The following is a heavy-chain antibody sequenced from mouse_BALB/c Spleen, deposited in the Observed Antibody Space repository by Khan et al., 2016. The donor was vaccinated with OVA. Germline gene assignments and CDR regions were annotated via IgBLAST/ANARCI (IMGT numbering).Heavy chain of an antibody. CDR1: GYSFTDYN. CDR3: ALIYYYGTGFDY. CDR2: IDPYNGGT. Sequence: VQLKQSGPELVKPGTSVKVSCKASGYSFTDYNMFWVKQSPGKSLEWIGYIDPYNGGTGYNPKFKGKATLTVDKSSSTAFMHLNSLTSDDSAVYYCALIYYYGTGFDYWGQGTTLTVSS. D-gene: IGHD1-1*01. J-gene: IGHJ2*01. V-gene: IGHV1S135*01.